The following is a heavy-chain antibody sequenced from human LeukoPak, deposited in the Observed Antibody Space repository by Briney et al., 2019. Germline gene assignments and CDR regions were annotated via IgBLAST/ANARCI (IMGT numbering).Heavy chain of an antibody. Sequence: GGSLRLSCAGSEFTFSDEDMEWVSRAPGKGLEGVGRIRNKANRYTTEYAASVKGRFIISTDDSKSIAYVQMNSLKTEDTAVYYCTSQKDYYGSGSYWTFDPWGQGTLVTVSS. J-gene: IGHJ5*02. D-gene: IGHD3-10*01. CDR3: TSQKDYYGSGSYWTFDP. CDR1: EFTFSDED. CDR2: IRNKANRYTT. V-gene: IGHV3-72*01.